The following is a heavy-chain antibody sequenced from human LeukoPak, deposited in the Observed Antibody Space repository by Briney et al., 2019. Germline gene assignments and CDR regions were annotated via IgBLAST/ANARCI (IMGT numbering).Heavy chain of an antibody. CDR3: ARYSSSWYVDY. Sequence: SETLSLTCTVSGGSVSSGSYYWSWIRQPPGKGLEWIGYIYYSGSTNYNPSLKSRVTISVDTSKNQFSLKLSSVTVADTAVYYCARYSSSWYVDYWGQGTLVTVSS. V-gene: IGHV4-61*01. CDR1: GGSVSSGSYY. J-gene: IGHJ4*02. D-gene: IGHD6-13*01. CDR2: IYYSGST.